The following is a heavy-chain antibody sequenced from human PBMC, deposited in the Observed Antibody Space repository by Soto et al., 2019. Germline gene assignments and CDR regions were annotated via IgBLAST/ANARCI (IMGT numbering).Heavy chain of an antibody. D-gene: IGHD4-17*01. J-gene: IGHJ3*02. V-gene: IGHV3-30*18. CDR1: GFTFSSYG. CDR2: ISYDGSNK. CDR3: AKEGPDGDYIFGSAFDI. Sequence: VQLVESGGGVVQPGRSLRLSCAASGFTFSSYGMHWVRQAPGKGLEWVAVISYDGSNKYYADSVKGRFTISRDNSKNTLYLQMNSLRAEDTAVYYCAKEGPDGDYIFGSAFDIWRQGTMVTVSS.